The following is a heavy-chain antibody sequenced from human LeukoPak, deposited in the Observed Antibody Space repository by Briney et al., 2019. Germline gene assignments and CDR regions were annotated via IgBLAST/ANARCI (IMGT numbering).Heavy chain of an antibody. CDR3: ARGPVIGGHSSSSAWYFDL. Sequence: SVKVSCKASGGTFSSYAISWVRQAPGQGLEWMGRIIPIFGTANYAQKFQGRVTITTDESTSTAYMELSSLRSEDTAVYYCARGPVIGGHSSSSAWYFDLWGRGTLVTVSS. CDR1: GGTFSSYA. V-gene: IGHV1-69*05. J-gene: IGHJ2*01. D-gene: IGHD6-6*01. CDR2: IIPIFGTA.